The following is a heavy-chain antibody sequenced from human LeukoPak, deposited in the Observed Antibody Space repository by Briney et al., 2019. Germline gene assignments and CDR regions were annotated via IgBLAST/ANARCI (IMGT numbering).Heavy chain of an antibody. Sequence: ASVKVSCKASGYTFTGYYMHWVRQAPGQGLEWMGWINPNSGGTNYAQKFQGRVTMTRDTSISTAYVELSRLRSDDTAVYYCARDLSPRRYYDSSGYWGAFDIWGQGTMVTVSS. CDR3: ARDLSPRRYYDSSGYWGAFDI. CDR1: GYTFTGYY. V-gene: IGHV1-2*02. D-gene: IGHD3-22*01. J-gene: IGHJ3*02. CDR2: INPNSGGT.